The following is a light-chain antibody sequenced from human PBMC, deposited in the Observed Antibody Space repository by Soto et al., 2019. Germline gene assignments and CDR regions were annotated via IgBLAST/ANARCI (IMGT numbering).Light chain of an antibody. J-gene: IGKJ1*01. CDR3: QQYGNSLWT. CDR2: DAS. V-gene: IGKV3-11*01. CDR1: QSVSSY. Sequence: EIVLTQSPATLSLSPGERATLSCRASQSVSSYLAWYQQKPGQVPRLLIYDASNRATGIPARFSGSGSGTDFILTISRVEPEDFALYYCQQYGNSLWTFGQGTKVDIK.